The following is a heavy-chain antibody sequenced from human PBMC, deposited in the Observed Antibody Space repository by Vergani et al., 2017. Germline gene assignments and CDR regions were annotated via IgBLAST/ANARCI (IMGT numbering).Heavy chain of an antibody. CDR2: INHSGST. D-gene: IGHD6-13*01. CDR3: EGSSWPYYHYGMDV. J-gene: IGHJ6*02. CDR1: GGSFSGYY. V-gene: IGHV4-34*01. Sequence: QVQLQQWGAGLLKTSETLSLTCGVYGGSFSGYYWSWIRQPPGKGLEWIGEINHSGSTNYNPSLKSRVTISVDTSKKQFSLKLSSVTAADTAVYYCEGSSWPYYHYGMDVWGQGTTVTVSS.